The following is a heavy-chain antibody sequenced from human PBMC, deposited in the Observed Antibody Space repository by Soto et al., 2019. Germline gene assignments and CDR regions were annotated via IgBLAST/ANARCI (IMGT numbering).Heavy chain of an antibody. D-gene: IGHD4-17*01. V-gene: IGHV1-69*02. CDR1: GGTFSSYT. CDR3: AGHYGDWIGYYYYGMDV. Sequence: SVKVSCKASGGTFSSYTISWVRQAPGQGLEWMGRIIPILGIANYAQKFQGRVTITADKSTSTAYMELSSLRSEDTAVYYCAGHYGDWIGYYYYGMDVWGQGTTVNVSS. J-gene: IGHJ6*02. CDR2: IIPILGIA.